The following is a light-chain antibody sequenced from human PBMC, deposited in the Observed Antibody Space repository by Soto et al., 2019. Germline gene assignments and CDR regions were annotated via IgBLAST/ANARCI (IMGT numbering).Light chain of an antibody. CDR3: QQYKNWLPLT. V-gene: IGKV3-15*01. CDR1: QSVSYN. Sequence: EIVMTQSPATLSVSPGETATLSCRASQSVSYNLAWYQQKPGQGPRLLIYGAFTRATGIPARFSGSGSGTEFTLTISSLQSEDFAVYYCQQYKNWLPLTFGGGNKVEIK. J-gene: IGKJ4*01. CDR2: GAF.